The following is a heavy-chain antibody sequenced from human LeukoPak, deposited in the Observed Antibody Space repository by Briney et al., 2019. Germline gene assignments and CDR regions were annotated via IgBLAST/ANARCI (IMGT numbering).Heavy chain of an antibody. Sequence: SETLSLTCTVSGDSISSYFWSWIRQPPGKGLEWIGFIHHTGITNYNPSLKSRVTISVDTAKNQFSLKLSSVTAADTAIYYCARYFCPNGLCSHFDYWGQGTLVTVSS. CDR1: GDSISSYF. J-gene: IGHJ4*02. V-gene: IGHV4-59*01. CDR3: ARYFCPNGLCSHFDY. CDR2: IHHTGIT. D-gene: IGHD2-8*01.